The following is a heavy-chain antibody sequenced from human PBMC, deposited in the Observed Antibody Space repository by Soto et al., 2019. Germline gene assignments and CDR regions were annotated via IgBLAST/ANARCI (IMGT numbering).Heavy chain of an antibody. J-gene: IGHJ4*02. D-gene: IGHD6-19*01. Sequence: QVQLVQSGAEVKKPGSSVKVSCKASGGTFSSYAISWVRQAPGQGLEWMGGIIPIFGTANYAQKFQGRVTITADESTSTAYMELSSLRSEDTVVYYCARDRGAVTLGGVHFDYWGQGTLVTVSS. CDR3: ARDRGAVTLGGVHFDY. V-gene: IGHV1-69*01. CDR1: GGTFSSYA. CDR2: IIPIFGTA.